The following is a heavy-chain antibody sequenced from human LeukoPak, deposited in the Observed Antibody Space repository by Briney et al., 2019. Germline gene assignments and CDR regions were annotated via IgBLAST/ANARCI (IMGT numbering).Heavy chain of an antibody. J-gene: IGHJ4*02. V-gene: IGHV3-7*01. CDR1: GFTFSNYW. CDR3: ARDRQIAY. CDR2: IKQDGSEK. Sequence: PGGSLRLSCAASGFTFSNYWLTWVRQAPGQGLEWVANIKQDGSEKHYVDSVKGRFTISRDNAKNSLYLQMNSLGAEDTAVYYCARDRQIAYWGRGTLVTVSS.